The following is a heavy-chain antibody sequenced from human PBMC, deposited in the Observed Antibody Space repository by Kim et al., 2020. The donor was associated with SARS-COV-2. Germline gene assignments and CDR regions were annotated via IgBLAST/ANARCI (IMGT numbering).Heavy chain of an antibody. V-gene: IGHV4-30-4*01. CDR3: ARGVPLAYSGSYFRAFDI. J-gene: IGHJ3*02. Sequence: SETLSLTCTVSGGSISSGDYYWSWIRQPPGKGLEWLGYIYYSGRTHYNPSLRSRLTISVDTSKNQFSLELNSVTATDTAVYFCARGVPLAYSGSYFRAFDIWGQGTMVTVSS. D-gene: IGHD1-26*01. CDR1: GGSISSGDYY. CDR2: IYYSGRT.